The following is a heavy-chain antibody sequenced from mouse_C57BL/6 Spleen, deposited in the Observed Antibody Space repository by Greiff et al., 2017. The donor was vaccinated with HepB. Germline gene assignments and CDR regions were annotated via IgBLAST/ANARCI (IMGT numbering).Heavy chain of an antibody. CDR1: GYTFTSYW. Sequence: QVQLKQPGAELVKPGASVKLSCKASGYTFTSYWMHWVKQRPGRGLEWIRRIDPNSGGTKYNEKFKSKATLTVDKPSSTAYMQLSSLTSEDSAVYYCADAGDYYAMDYWGQGTSVTVSS. V-gene: IGHV1-72*01. CDR2: IDPNSGGT. CDR3: ADAGDYYAMDY. J-gene: IGHJ4*01. D-gene: IGHD4-1*01.